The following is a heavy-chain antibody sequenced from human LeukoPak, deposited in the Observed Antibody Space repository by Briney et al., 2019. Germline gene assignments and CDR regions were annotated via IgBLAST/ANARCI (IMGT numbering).Heavy chain of an antibody. D-gene: IGHD3-22*01. J-gene: IGHJ3*02. CDR1: GYTFTDSY. CDR3: ARDEGGGITLIVVAYVFDI. Sequence: ASVKVSCKASGYTFTDSYIHWVRQAPGQGLEWMGWINPNSGGTNYAQKFQGRVTMTRDTSISTAYMELSRLRSDDTAVYYCARDEGGGITLIVVAYVFDIWGQGTMVTVSS. V-gene: IGHV1-2*02. CDR2: INPNSGGT.